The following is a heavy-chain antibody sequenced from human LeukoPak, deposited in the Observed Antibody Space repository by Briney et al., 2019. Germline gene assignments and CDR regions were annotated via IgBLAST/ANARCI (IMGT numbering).Heavy chain of an antibody. CDR3: ARGGGYCSSTSCRLDY. J-gene: IGHJ4*02. V-gene: IGHV3-23*01. Sequence: GGSLRLSCAASGFTFSNYAMSWVRQVPGRGLEWVSTISSRGDSTYDADSVKGRFTISRDNSKNSLYLQMNSLRAEDTAVYYCARGGGYCSSTSCRLDYWGQGTLVTVSS. D-gene: IGHD2-2*01. CDR1: GFTFSNYA. CDR2: ISSRGDST.